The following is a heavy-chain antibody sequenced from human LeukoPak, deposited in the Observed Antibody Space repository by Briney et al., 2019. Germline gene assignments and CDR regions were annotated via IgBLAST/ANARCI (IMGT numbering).Heavy chain of an antibody. D-gene: IGHD1-26*01. J-gene: IGHJ4*02. CDR2: INHSGST. Sequence: PSETLSLTCTVSGGSINSGGYYWNWIRQPPGKGLEWIGEINHSGSTNYNPSLKSRVTISVDTSKNQFSLKLSSVTAADTAVYYCARLGYSGTYRAPPDYWGQGTLVTVSS. CDR3: ARLGYSGTYRAPPDY. CDR1: GGSINSGGYY. V-gene: IGHV4-34*01.